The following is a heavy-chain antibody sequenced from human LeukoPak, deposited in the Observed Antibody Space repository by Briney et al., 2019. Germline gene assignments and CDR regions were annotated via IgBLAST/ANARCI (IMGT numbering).Heavy chain of an antibody. J-gene: IGHJ6*03. V-gene: IGHV4-34*01. D-gene: IGHD3-10*01. CDR1: GGSFSGYY. CDR3: ARALYYYGSGSYSRYYMDV. CDR2: INHSGST. Sequence: SETLSLTCAVYGGSFSGYYWSWIRQPPGKGLKWIGEINHSGSTNYNPSLKSRVTISVDTSKNQFSLKLSSVTAADTAVYYCARALYYYGSGSYSRYYMDVWGKGTTVTVSS.